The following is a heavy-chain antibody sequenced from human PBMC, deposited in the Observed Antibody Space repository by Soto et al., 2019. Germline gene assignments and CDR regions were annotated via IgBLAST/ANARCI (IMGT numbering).Heavy chain of an antibody. CDR1: GFTFSSYA. V-gene: IGHV3-23*01. D-gene: IGHD3-9*01. J-gene: IGHJ4*02. Sequence: GGSLRLSCAASGFTFSSYAMSWVRQAPGKGLEWVSAISGSGGSTYYADSVKGRFTISRDNSKNTLYLQMNSLRAEDTAVYYCAKPAPRLYYDILTTHPIGSDYWGQGTLVTVSS. CDR2: ISGSGGST. CDR3: AKPAPRLYYDILTTHPIGSDY.